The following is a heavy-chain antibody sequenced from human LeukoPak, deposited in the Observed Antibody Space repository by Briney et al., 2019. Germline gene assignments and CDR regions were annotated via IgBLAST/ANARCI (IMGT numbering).Heavy chain of an antibody. CDR3: ARAVDTAMAPYFDY. Sequence: PSETLSLTCAVYGWSFSGYYWSWIRQPPGKGLEWIGEINHSGSTNYNPALKSRVTISVDTSKNQFSLKLSSVTAADTAVYYCARAVDTAMAPYFDYWGQGTLVTVSS. CDR2: INHSGST. CDR1: GWSFSGYY. V-gene: IGHV4-34*01. J-gene: IGHJ4*02. D-gene: IGHD5-18*01.